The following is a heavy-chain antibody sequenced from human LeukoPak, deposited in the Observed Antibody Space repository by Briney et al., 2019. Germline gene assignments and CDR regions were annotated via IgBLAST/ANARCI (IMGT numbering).Heavy chain of an antibody. V-gene: IGHV3-21*01. CDR3: AGDPMTTVADDALAF. CDR1: GFTFSTFT. J-gene: IGHJ3*01. Sequence: AGGSLRLSCAASGFTFSTFTMNWVRQAPGKGLEWVSSISDTSTYIYYAESVQGRFTISRDNAKNSLYLQMNNLRADDTALYFCAGDPMTTVADDALAFWGQGAMVTVSS. CDR2: ISDTSTYI. D-gene: IGHD4-23*01.